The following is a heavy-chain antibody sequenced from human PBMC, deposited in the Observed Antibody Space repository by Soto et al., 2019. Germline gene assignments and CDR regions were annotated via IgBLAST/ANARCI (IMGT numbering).Heavy chain of an antibody. V-gene: IGHV3-21*01. CDR1: GFSFSSYS. CDR2: ISSSSSYI. CDR3: AREDTGTTSYFDY. D-gene: IGHD1-7*01. Sequence: GGSLRLSCAASGFSFSSYSMNWVRQAPGKGLEWVSSISSSSSYIYYADSVKGRFTISRDNAKNSLYLQMNSLRAEDTAVYYCAREDTGTTSYFDYWGQGTLVTVSS. J-gene: IGHJ4*02.